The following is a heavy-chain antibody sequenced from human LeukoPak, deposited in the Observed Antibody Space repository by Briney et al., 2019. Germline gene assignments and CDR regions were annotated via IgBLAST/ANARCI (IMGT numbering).Heavy chain of an antibody. J-gene: IGHJ4*02. D-gene: IGHD3-10*01. CDR2: ISSSTNYI. CDR1: GFTFTSYS. Sequence: GGSLRLFYAASGFTFTSYSMNWVRQAPGKGLEWVSSISSSTNYIYYADSVKGRFTISRDNAKKSLYLQMNSLRAEDTAVYYCAREIHGSGTYYPFDNWGQGTLVTVSS. V-gene: IGHV3-21*01. CDR3: AREIHGSGTYYPFDN.